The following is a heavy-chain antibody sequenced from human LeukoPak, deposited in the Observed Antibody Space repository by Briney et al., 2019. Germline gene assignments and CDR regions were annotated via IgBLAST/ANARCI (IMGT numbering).Heavy chain of an antibody. CDR1: GYSFSNYW. V-gene: IGHV5-51*01. CDR3: ARRVGTSWHFDY. CDR2: IYPGDSDT. J-gene: IGHJ4*02. D-gene: IGHD6-13*01. Sequence: GESLKISSESAGYSFSNYWIGCVRQMPGKVLEWMVIIYPGDSDTRYSPSFQGQVTISADKSISTAYLKWSSLKASDTAIYYCARRVGTSWHFDYWGQGTLVTVSS.